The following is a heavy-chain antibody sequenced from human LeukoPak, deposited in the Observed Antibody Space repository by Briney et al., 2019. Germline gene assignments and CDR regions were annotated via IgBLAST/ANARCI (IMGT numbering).Heavy chain of an antibody. CDR2: IYYSGST. V-gene: IGHV4-59*12. D-gene: IGHD1-26*01. CDR3: AREPHAVGATTFDY. J-gene: IGHJ4*02. CDR1: GGSISSYY. Sequence: NPGGSLRLSCTVSGGSISSYYWSWIRQPPGKGLEWIGYIYYSGSTNYNPSLKSRVTMSVDTSKNQFSLKLSSVTAADTAVYYCAREPHAVGATTFDYWGQGTLVTVSS.